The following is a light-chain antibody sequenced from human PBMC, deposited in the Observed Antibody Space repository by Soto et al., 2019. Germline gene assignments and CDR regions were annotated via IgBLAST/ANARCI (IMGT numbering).Light chain of an antibody. CDR2: GNS. Sequence: QSVLTQPPSGSGAPGQRVTISCTGSSSNIGAGYDVHWYQQLPGTAPKLLIYGNSNRPSGVPDRFSGSKSGTSASLAITGLQAEDEADYYCQSYDSSLSALFGGGTQLTVL. CDR1: SSNIGAGYD. V-gene: IGLV1-40*01. CDR3: QSYDSSLSAL. J-gene: IGLJ3*02.